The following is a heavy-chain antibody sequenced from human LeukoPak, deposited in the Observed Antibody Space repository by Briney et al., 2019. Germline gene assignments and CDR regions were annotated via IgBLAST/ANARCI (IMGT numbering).Heavy chain of an antibody. J-gene: IGHJ3*02. V-gene: IGHV1-18*01. CDR1: GGTFSSYA. CDR2: ISAYNGNT. CDR3: ARGDYGDASGGARHDAFDI. Sequence: ASVKVSCKASGGTFSSYAISWVRQAPGQGLEWMGWISAYNGNTNYAQKLQGRVTMTTDTSTSTAYMELRSLRSDDTAVYYCARGDYGDASGGARHDAFDIWGQGTMVTVSS. D-gene: IGHD4-17*01.